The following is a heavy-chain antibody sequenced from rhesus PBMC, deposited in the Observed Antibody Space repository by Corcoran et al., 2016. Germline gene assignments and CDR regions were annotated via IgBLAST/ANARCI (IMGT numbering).Heavy chain of an antibody. D-gene: IGHD5-12*01. J-gene: IGHJ4*01. CDR1: GYSISSGYG. CDR3: ARNVDTATVIILDY. CDR2: ISDSGST. V-gene: IGHV4-122*02. Sequence: QLQLQESGPGLVKPSETLSLTCAVSGYSISSGYGWSWSRQPPGKGLEWIGYISDSGSTRYNPTLKSRLTILRDTFKNQFSLKLSSVIAADTAVYYCARNVDTATVIILDYWGQGVLVTVSS.